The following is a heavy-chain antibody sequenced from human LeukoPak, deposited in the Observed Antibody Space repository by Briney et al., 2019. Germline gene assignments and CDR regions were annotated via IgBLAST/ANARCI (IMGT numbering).Heavy chain of an antibody. CDR3: ARGRVSSSTWYSTYYYFFYMDF. J-gene: IGHJ6*03. V-gene: IGHV4-59*01. D-gene: IGHD4-11*01. CDR2: VDHTGST. Sequence: SETLSLTCTVSDDSITVYYWTWLRQPPGKGLEWIGYVDHTGSTKFNPSLNGRVSISRDTSNNFFSLRLRSVTAADTAVYFCARGRVSSSTWYSTYYYFFYMDFWGKGTTVTVSS. CDR1: DDSITVYY.